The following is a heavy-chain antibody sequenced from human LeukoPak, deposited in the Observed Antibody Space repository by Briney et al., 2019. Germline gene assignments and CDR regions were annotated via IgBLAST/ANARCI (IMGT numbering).Heavy chain of an antibody. Sequence: SETLSLTCAVYGGSFSGYYWSWIRQPAGKGLEWIGRIYTSGSTNYNPSLKSRVTMSVDTSKNQFSLKLGSVTAADTAVYYCARDREPAAMWGPYYYYYMDVWGKGTTVTISS. V-gene: IGHV4-4*07. CDR3: ARDREPAAMWGPYYYYYMDV. D-gene: IGHD2-2*01. CDR2: IYTSGST. J-gene: IGHJ6*03. CDR1: GGSFSGYY.